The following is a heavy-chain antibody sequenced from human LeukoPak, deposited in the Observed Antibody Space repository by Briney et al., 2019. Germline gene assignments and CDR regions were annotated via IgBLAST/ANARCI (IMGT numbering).Heavy chain of an antibody. CDR3: ARHVINGGNMDV. CDR1: GGSISSSSYY. D-gene: IGHD2-15*01. Sequence: PSETLSLTXTVSGGSISSSSYYWGWIRQPPGKGLEWIGSIYYSGSTYYNPSLKSRVTISVDTSKNQFSLKLSSVTAADTAVYYCARHVINGGNMDVWGKGTTVTVSS. J-gene: IGHJ6*03. V-gene: IGHV4-39*01. CDR2: IYYSGST.